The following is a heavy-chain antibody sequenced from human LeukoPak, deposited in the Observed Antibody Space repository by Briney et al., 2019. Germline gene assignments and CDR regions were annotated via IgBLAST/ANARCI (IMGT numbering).Heavy chain of an antibody. J-gene: IGHJ3*02. CDR1: GGSFSGYY. CDR2: IYYSGST. D-gene: IGHD1-26*01. V-gene: IGHV4-59*01. CDR3: ARGPGGGSYSDAFDI. Sequence: SETLSLTCAVYGGSFSGYYWSWIRQPPGKGLEWIAYIYYSGSTSYNPSLKSRVTISTNTSKKQFSLKLSSVTAADTAVYYCARGPGGGSYSDAFDIWGQGTMVTVPS.